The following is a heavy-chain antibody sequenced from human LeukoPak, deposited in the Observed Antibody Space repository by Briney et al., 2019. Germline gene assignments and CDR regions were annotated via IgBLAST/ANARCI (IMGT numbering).Heavy chain of an antibody. D-gene: IGHD6-13*01. Sequence: GGSLRLSCAASGFTFTAYGMHWVRQAPGKGLEWVSSISSSSSYIYYADSVKGRFTISRDNAKNSLYLQMNSLRAEDTAVYYCARGPSADYWGQGTLVTVSS. CDR1: GFTFTAYG. J-gene: IGHJ4*02. CDR3: ARGPSADY. V-gene: IGHV3-21*01. CDR2: ISSSSSYI.